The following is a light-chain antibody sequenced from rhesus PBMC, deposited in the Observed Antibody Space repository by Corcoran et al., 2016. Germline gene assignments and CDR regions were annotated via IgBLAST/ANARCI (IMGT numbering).Light chain of an antibody. CDR3: LQHNSYPRT. CDR2: DAS. V-gene: IGKV1-28*03. J-gene: IGKJ1*01. CDR1: QGISSY. Sequence: DIQMTQSPSSLSASVGDTVTITCRASQGISSYLNWFQQKPGKAPKILIYDASNLESGVPSRFSGSGSVNDFTLNISSLQLEDFAAYYCLQHNSYPRTFGQGTKVELK.